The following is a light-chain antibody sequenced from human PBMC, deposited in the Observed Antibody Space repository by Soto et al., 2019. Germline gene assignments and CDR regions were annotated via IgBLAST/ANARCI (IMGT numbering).Light chain of an antibody. CDR2: GAS. V-gene: IGKV3-15*01. CDR3: HQRQRWPRT. J-gene: IGKJ1*01. CDR1: QSVSEY. Sequence: EVVMTQSPATLSVSPGERATLSCRASQSVSEYLAWYQQKPGQAPRLLIYGASTRATGIPARFSGSGSGTEFTLTISSLQSEDFAFYYCHQRQRWPRTFGQGTKVDIK.